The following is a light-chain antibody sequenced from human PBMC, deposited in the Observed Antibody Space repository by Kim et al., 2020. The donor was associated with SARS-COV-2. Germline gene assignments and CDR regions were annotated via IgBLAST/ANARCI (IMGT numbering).Light chain of an antibody. J-gene: IGKJ1*01. CDR3: QQSNDWPPLT. V-gene: IGKV3-15*01. Sequence: PPGERATPSCRASQTINNRLVWYQHKPGQAPRLLIYDATTRATGVPARFIGSGSETDFTLTISSLQSEDFAVYYCQQSNDWPPLTFGQGTKVDIK. CDR2: DAT. CDR1: QTINNR.